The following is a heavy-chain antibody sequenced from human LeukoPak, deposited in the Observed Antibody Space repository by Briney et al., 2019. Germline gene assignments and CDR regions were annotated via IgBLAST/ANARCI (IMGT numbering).Heavy chain of an antibody. D-gene: IGHD3-9*01. CDR3: ARDMGYDTCKNHFDY. J-gene: IGHJ4*02. CDR1: GYTFTSYY. V-gene: IGHV1-2*02. CDR2: INPNSGGT. Sequence: ASVKVSCKASGYTFTSYYMYWVRQAPGQGLEWMGWINPNSGGTNYAQKFQGRVTMTRDTSIGTAYMELSRLRSDDTAVYYCARDMGYDTCKNHFDYWGQGTLVTVSS.